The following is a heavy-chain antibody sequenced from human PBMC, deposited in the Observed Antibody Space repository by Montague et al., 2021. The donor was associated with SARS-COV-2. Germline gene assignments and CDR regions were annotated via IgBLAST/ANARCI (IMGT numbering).Heavy chain of an antibody. CDR1: GGSLSGYY. V-gene: IGHV4-34*01. D-gene: IGHD3-3*01. CDR3: VRGPAVKSYYDFWSGPKWFDP. J-gene: IGHJ5*02. Sequence: SETLSLTCTVSGGSLSGYYWSWIRQPPGKGLEWIGEINHRGTTNDNPSLKSRVALSLDTSRNQFSLNLNSVTAADTAVYYCVRGPAVKSYYDFWSGPKWFDPWGQGNVVTVSS. CDR2: INHRGTT.